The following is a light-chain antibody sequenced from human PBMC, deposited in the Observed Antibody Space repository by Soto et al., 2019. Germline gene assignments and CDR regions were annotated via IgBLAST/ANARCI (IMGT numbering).Light chain of an antibody. CDR3: QQYNSNPLS. Sequence: DIQMTQSPSTLSASVGDRVTITCRASQIITTWLAWYQQRPGKAPKLLIYKASSLESGVPSRFSGSGSGTEFTLTISSLQPDDFATYYCQQYNSNPLSFGGGTKVEIK. V-gene: IGKV1-5*03. CDR2: KAS. CDR1: QIITTW. J-gene: IGKJ4*01.